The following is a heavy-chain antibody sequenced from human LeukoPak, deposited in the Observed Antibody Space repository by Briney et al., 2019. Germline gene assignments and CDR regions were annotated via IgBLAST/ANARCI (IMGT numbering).Heavy chain of an antibody. Sequence: PGGSLRLSCAASAFRFSSFAMNWVRQAPGKGLEWVSTISGSGDTTYYADSVKGRFTISRDNSKNTLYLQMNSLRAEDTAAYYCAKGYYYDSSGYSVAFDIWGQGTMVTVSS. J-gene: IGHJ3*02. CDR3: AKGYYYDSSGYSVAFDI. CDR2: ISGSGDTT. D-gene: IGHD3-22*01. CDR1: AFRFSSFA. V-gene: IGHV3-23*01.